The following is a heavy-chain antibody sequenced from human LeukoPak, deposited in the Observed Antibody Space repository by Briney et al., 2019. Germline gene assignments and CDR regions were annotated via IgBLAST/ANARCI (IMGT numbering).Heavy chain of an antibody. Sequence: SVTVSCKASGGTFSSYAISWVRQAPGQGLEWMGGIIPIFGTANYAQKFQGRVTITADESTSTAYMELSSLRSEDTAVYYCARDVVDSNGYYSMLDYWGQGTLVTVSS. CDR2: IIPIFGTA. V-gene: IGHV1-69*13. CDR3: ARDVVDSNGYYSMLDY. D-gene: IGHD3-22*01. J-gene: IGHJ4*02. CDR1: GGTFSSYA.